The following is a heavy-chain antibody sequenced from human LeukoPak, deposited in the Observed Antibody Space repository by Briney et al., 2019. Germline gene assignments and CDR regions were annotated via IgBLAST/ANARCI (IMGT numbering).Heavy chain of an antibody. CDR2: ISAYNGNT. D-gene: IGHD3-9*01. Sequence: GASVKVSCKASGYTFTSYGISWVRQAPGQGLEWMGWISAYNGNTNYAQKLQGRVTMTTDTSTSTAYMELRSLRSDDTAVYYCARDQRLLPNYDILTGYHLGHYGMDVWGQGTTVTVSS. CDR3: ARDQRLLPNYDILTGYHLGHYGMDV. V-gene: IGHV1-18*01. CDR1: GYTFTSYG. J-gene: IGHJ6*02.